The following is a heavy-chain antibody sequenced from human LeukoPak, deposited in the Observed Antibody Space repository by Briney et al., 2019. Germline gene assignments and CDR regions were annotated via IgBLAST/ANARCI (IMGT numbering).Heavy chain of an antibody. D-gene: IGHD2-15*01. Sequence: SETLSLTCTVSGGSISSSSYYWGWIRQPPGKGLEWIGNIYYSGTTYYSPSLKSRVTISVDKSKNQFSLKLSSVTAADTAVYYCARDAGYCSGGSCYSIFYWGQGTLVTVSS. CDR2: IYYSGTT. V-gene: IGHV4-39*07. CDR3: ARDAGYCSGGSCYSIFY. CDR1: GGSISSSSYY. J-gene: IGHJ4*02.